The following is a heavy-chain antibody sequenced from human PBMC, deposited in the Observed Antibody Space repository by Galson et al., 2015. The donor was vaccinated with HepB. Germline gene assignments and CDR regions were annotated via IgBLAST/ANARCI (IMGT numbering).Heavy chain of an antibody. V-gene: IGHV3-23*01. J-gene: IGHJ4*02. Sequence: SLRLSCAASGFTFSSYAMSWVRQAPGKGLEWVSTISDSGDITFYADSVKGRFTISRDNSKNALSLQMNSLRAEDTAVYYCARQAYAPFLEDWGQGTLVTVSS. D-gene: IGHD4-17*01. CDR2: ISDSGDIT. CDR3: ARQAYAPFLED. CDR1: GFTFSSYA.